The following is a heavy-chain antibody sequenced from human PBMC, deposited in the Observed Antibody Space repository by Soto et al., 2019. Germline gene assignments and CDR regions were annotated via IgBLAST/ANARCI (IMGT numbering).Heavy chain of an antibody. Sequence: SETLSLTCTVSGGAINSYYWTWIRQPAGKGLEWIGRIYSSGSTKYNPSLQSRVTMSLDTSKNQFSLRLTSVTAADTAVYYCARGQRFSDWFDPWGQGTLVTVS. CDR2: IYSSGST. CDR3: ARGQRFSDWFDP. J-gene: IGHJ5*02. CDR1: GGAINSYY. V-gene: IGHV4-4*07. D-gene: IGHD3-3*01.